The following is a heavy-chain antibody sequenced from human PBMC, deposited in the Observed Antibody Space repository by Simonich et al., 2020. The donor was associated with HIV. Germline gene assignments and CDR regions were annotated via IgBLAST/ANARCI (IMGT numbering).Heavy chain of an antibody. CDR3: ARGFYQRLYYFDY. CDR2: INHSGST. D-gene: IGHD2-2*01. CDR1: GGSFSGYY. J-gene: IGHJ4*02. V-gene: IGHV4-34*01. Sequence: QVQLQQWGAGLLKPSETLSLTCAVYGGSFSGYYWSWIRQPPGKGLEWIGEINHSGSTNYNPSLKSRVTISVDTSKNQFSLKLSSGTAADTAVYYCARGFYQRLYYFDYWGQGTLVTVSS.